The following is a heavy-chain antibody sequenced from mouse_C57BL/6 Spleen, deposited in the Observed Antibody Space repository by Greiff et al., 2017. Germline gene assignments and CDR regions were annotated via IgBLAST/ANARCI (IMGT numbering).Heavy chain of an antibody. Sequence: EVKLMESGGGLVKPGGSLKLSCAASGFTFSDYGMHWVRQAPEKGLEWVAYISSGSSTIYYADTVKGRFTISRDNAKNTLFLQMTSLRSEDTAMYYCARRDYDGNFDVWGTGTTVTVSS. V-gene: IGHV5-17*01. D-gene: IGHD2-4*01. CDR3: ARRDYDGNFDV. CDR1: GFTFSDYG. J-gene: IGHJ1*03. CDR2: ISSGSSTI.